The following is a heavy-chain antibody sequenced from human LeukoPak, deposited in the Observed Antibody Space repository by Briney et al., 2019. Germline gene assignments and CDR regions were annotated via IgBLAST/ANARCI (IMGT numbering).Heavy chain of an antibody. J-gene: IGHJ4*02. CDR2: ISYDGSNK. V-gene: IGHV3-30*04. CDR3: VRDPGYSGNSGIDY. CDR1: GFTFSSYA. Sequence: GGSLRLSCAASGFTFSSYAMHWVRQAPGKGLEWVAVISYDGSNKYYADSVKGRFTISRDNSKNTLYLQMNSLRAEDTAVYYCVRDPGYSGNSGIDYWGQGTLVTVSS. D-gene: IGHD5-12*01.